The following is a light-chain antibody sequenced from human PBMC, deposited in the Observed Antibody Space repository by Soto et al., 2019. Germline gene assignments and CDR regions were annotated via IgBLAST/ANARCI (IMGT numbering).Light chain of an antibody. CDR2: GVS. V-gene: IGKV3-20*01. J-gene: IGKJ1*01. CDR3: QQYIDSPRT. CDR1: QTVNRNY. Sequence: EIILTQSPGTLALSPGDGATLSCRASQTVNRNYLAWYLQRPGQPPRLLIYGVSNRASGVPDRFSGDGSGTEFTLTIGRLDPDDFGVYYCQQYIDSPRTFGQGTRVEVK.